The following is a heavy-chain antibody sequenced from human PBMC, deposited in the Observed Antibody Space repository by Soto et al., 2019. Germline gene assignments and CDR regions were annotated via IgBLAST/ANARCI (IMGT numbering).Heavy chain of an antibody. CDR1: GYTFTGYY. J-gene: IGHJ4*02. CDR2: INPNSGGT. V-gene: IGHV1-2*04. CDR3: ARDRLNMITFGGVIAPTYFDY. D-gene: IGHD3-16*02. Sequence: ASVKVSCKASGYTFTGYYMHWVRQAPGQGLEWMGWINPNSGGTNYAQKFQGWVTMTRDTSISTAYMELSRLRSDDTAVDYCARDRLNMITFGGVIAPTYFDYWGQGTLVTVSS.